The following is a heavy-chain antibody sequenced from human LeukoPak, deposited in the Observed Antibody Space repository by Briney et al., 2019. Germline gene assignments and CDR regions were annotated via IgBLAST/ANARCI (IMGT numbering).Heavy chain of an antibody. J-gene: IGHJ3*02. V-gene: IGHV1-24*01. D-gene: IGHD4-17*01. Sequence: ASVKVSCKVSGYTLTESSMHWVRQAPGKGLEWMGGFDPEDGETIYAQKFQGRVTMTEDTSTDTAYMELSSLRSEDTAVYYCATSPLAYGDYRWDAFDIWGQGTMVTVSS. CDR3: ATSPLAYGDYRWDAFDI. CDR1: GYTLTESS. CDR2: FDPEDGET.